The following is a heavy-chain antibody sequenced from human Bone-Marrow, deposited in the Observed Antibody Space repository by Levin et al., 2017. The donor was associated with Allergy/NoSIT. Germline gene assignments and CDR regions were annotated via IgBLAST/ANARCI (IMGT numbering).Heavy chain of an antibody. CDR3: ARGNGNCYAGSCYADS. J-gene: IGHJ4*02. CDR2: ISSTSSFM. V-gene: IGHV3-21*01. Sequence: KAGGSLRLSCAASGFSFSTYTMNWVRQAPGKGLEWVASISSTSSFMFYAESMKGRLTISRDNANNSLFLQLNSLRAGDTAVYYCARGNGNCYAGSCYADSWGQGILVSVSS. D-gene: IGHD3-16*01. CDR1: GFSFSTYT.